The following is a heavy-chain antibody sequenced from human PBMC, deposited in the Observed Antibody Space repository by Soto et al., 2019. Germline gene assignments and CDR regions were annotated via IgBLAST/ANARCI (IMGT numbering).Heavy chain of an antibody. Sequence: SCHVSGNSFSNYWIAWVRQMPGKGLEWMGIIDPGDSDTRYSPSFQGQVTISADKSISTAYLQWSSLKAPDTAMYYCGASKLLAPFDSWGQGTLVTVSS. V-gene: IGHV5-51*01. CDR1: GNSFSNYW. J-gene: IGHJ4*02. D-gene: IGHD3-10*01. CDR2: IDPGDSDT. CDR3: GASKLLAPFDS.